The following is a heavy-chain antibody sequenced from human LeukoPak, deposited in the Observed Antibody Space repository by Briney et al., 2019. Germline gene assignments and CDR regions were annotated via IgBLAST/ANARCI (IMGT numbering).Heavy chain of an antibody. Sequence: GGSLRLSCAASGLTFNNAWMSWVRQAPGKGLECVGRIRSRSAGGTTDYGAPVKGRFTISRDDSKNTLYLQMNSLKTEDTAVCDCSTGGGTHDYWGQGTLVTVSS. CDR2: IRSRSAGGTT. CDR3: STGGGTHDY. V-gene: IGHV3-15*01. CDR1: GLTFNNAW. J-gene: IGHJ4*02. D-gene: IGHD2-15*01.